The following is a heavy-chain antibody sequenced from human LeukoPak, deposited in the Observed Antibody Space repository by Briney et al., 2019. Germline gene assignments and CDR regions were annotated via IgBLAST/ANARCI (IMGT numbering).Heavy chain of an antibody. CDR2: IPYDGSNK. Sequence: RRSLRLSCAASGFTFSSYAMHWVRQAPGKGLEWVAVIPYDGSNKYYADSVKGRFTISRDNSKNTLYLQMNSLRAEDTAVYYCARERGSLLFDYWGQGTLVTVSS. D-gene: IGHD1-26*01. V-gene: IGHV3-30-3*01. CDR1: GFTFSSYA. CDR3: ARERGSLLFDY. J-gene: IGHJ4*02.